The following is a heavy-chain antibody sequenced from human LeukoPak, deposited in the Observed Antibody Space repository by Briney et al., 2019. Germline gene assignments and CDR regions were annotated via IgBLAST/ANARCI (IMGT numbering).Heavy chain of an antibody. Sequence: SLRLYCATSAFTVSSNYMSWVRQAPVKVLESVSVIYSGGSTYYADSGKGRFTISRDNSKNTLYLQMNSLRAEDTAVYYCARDGGGNSIGDAFDIWGQGTMVNVSS. CDR3: ARDGGGNSIGDAFDI. D-gene: IGHD4-23*01. CDR2: IYSGGST. J-gene: IGHJ3*02. V-gene: IGHV3-66*01. CDR1: AFTVSSNY.